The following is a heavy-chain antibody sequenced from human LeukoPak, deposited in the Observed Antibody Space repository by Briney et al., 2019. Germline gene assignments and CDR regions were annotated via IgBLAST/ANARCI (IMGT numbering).Heavy chain of an antibody. D-gene: IGHD5-12*01. CDR3: ARGGYDSFLYSADY. CDR2: IWYDGSNK. CDR1: GFTFSSYA. Sequence: GRSLRLSCAASGFTFSSYAMHWVRQAPGKGLEWVAVIWYDGSNKYYADSVKGRFTISRDNSKNTLYLQMNSLRAEDTAVYYCARGGYDSFLYSADYWGQGTLVTVSS. V-gene: IGHV3-33*08. J-gene: IGHJ4*02.